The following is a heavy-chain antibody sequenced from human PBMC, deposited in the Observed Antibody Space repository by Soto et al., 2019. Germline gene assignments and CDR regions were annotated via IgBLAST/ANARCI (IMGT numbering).Heavy chain of an antibody. CDR3: TTGPSSGWGLGEYYYGMDV. V-gene: IGHV3-15*07. Sequence: GGSLRLSCAASGFTFSNAWMNWVRQAPGKGLEWVGRIKSKTDGGTTDYAAPVKGRFTISRDDSKNTLYLQMNSLKTEDTAVYYCTTGPSSGWGLGEYYYGMDVWGQGTTVTVSS. J-gene: IGHJ6*02. CDR1: GFTFSNAW. D-gene: IGHD6-19*01. CDR2: IKSKTDGGTT.